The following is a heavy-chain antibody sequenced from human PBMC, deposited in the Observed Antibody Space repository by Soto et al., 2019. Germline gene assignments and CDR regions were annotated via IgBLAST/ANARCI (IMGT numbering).Heavy chain of an antibody. J-gene: IGHJ6*03. V-gene: IGHV3-7*01. CDR1: GFTFSSYW. Sequence: GGSLRLSCAASGFTFSSYWMSWVRQAPGKGLEWVANIKQDGSEKYYVDSVKGRFTISRDNAKNSLYLQMNSLRAEDTAVYYCAREGGEWDYYMDVWGKGTTVTVSS. D-gene: IGHD1-26*01. CDR2: IKQDGSEK. CDR3: AREGGEWDYYMDV.